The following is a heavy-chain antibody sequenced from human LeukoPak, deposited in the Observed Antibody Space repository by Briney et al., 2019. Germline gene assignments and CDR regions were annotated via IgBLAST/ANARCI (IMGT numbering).Heavy chain of an antibody. J-gene: IGHJ4*02. Sequence: ASVKVSCKTSGYTFINYFIHWVRQAPGQGLEWMGVINPRSGSTTYAQKFQGRVTMTRDTSTSTVYVELSSLRSDDTAVYYCARGDSSGYHSYFDYWGQGTLVTVSS. CDR3: ARGDSSGYHSYFDY. V-gene: IGHV1-46*01. D-gene: IGHD3-22*01. CDR1: GYTFINYF. CDR2: INPRSGST.